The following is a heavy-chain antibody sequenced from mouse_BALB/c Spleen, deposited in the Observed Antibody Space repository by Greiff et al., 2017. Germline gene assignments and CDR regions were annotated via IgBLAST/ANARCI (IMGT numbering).Heavy chain of an antibody. J-gene: IGHJ4*01. CDR1: GYTFTSYY. V-gene: IGHV1S81*02. CDR3: TRRRPYYYGSSHYAMDC. D-gene: IGHD1-1*01. CDR2: INPSNGGT. Sequence: QVQLKESGAELVKPGASVKLSCKASGYTFTSYYMYWVKQRPGQGLEWIGEINPSNGGTNFNEKFKSKATLTVDKSSSTAYMQLSSLTSEDSAVYYCTRRRPYYYGSSHYAMDCWGQGTSVTVSS.